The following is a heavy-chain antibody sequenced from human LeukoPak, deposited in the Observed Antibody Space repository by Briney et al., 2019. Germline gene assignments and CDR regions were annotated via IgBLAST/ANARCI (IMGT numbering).Heavy chain of an antibody. Sequence: GESLNISGKGSGYSFTSYWIGWVPQMPGKGWEWMGIFYRGDSDTTHSPSFQGQVTITADKSISTAYLQWSSLKASDTAMYYGARRTMVRGSYYMDVWGKGTTVTVSS. CDR1: GYSFTSYW. V-gene: IGHV5-51*01. CDR3: ARRTMVRGSYYMDV. CDR2: FYRGDSDT. D-gene: IGHD3-10*01. J-gene: IGHJ6*03.